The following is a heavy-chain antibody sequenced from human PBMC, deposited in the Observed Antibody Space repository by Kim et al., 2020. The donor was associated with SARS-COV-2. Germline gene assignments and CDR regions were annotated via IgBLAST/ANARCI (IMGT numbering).Heavy chain of an antibody. D-gene: IGHD3-22*01. Sequence: GGSLRLSCAASGFTFSSYWMSWVRQAPGKGLEWVANIKQDGSEKYYVDSVKGRFTISRDNAKNSLYLQMNSLRAEDTAVYYCARLRISYYYDSSGYSFDYWGQGTLVTVSS. CDR3: ARLRISYYYDSSGYSFDY. CDR1: GFTFSSYW. CDR2: IKQDGSEK. V-gene: IGHV3-7*01. J-gene: IGHJ4*02.